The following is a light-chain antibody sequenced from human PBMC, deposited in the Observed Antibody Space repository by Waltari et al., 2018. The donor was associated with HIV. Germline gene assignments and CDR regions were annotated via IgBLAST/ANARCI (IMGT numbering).Light chain of an antibody. V-gene: IGLV1-44*01. CDR1: GPNIGTTT. CDR2: HDH. Sequence: QSVLTQPPSLSAAPGHKTNISCSGGGPNIGTTTLHWYQQLPSRAPKLIIDHDHRRPSGVSDRFTASKSGTSASLFISKLQAADEATYYCAAWDDSLSGFVFGGGT. CDR3: AAWDDSLSGFV. J-gene: IGLJ3*02.